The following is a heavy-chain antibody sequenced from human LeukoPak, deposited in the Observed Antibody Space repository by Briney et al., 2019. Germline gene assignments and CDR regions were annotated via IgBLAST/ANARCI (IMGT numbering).Heavy chain of an antibody. Sequence: ASVKVSCKASGYTFTSYGISWVRQAPGQGLEWMGWISAYNGNTNYAQKLQGRVTMNTDTSTSTAYMELRSLRSDDTAVYYCARGSYYDSSGSYDYWGQGTLVTVSS. CDR2: ISAYNGNT. CDR3: ARGSYYDSSGSYDY. D-gene: IGHD3-22*01. CDR1: GYTFTSYG. J-gene: IGHJ4*02. V-gene: IGHV1-18*01.